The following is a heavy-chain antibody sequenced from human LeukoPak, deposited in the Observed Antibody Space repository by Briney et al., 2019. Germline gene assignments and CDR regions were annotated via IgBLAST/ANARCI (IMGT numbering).Heavy chain of an antibody. J-gene: IGHJ4*02. CDR2: ISYDGSNK. V-gene: IGHV3-30*03. D-gene: IGHD3-3*01. CDR1: RFTFSTYW. Sequence: GGSLRLSCAASRFTFSTYWMHWVRQAPGKGLEWVAVISYDGSNKYYADSLKGRFTISRDNSKNTLYLQMNSLRVEDTAVYYCARASYYDFWSGTFDYWGQGTLATVSS. CDR3: ARASYYDFWSGTFDY.